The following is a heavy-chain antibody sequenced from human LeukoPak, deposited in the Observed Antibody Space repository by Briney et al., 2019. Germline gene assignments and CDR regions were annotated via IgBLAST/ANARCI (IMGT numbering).Heavy chain of an antibody. D-gene: IGHD3-22*01. V-gene: IGHV3-49*03. CDR1: GFTFGDYA. Sequence: QAGGSLRLSCTASGFTFGDYAMSWFRQAPGKGLEWVGFIRSKAYGGTTEYAASVKGRFTISRDDSKSIAYLQMNSLKTEDTAVYYCTSYYYYDSSGYLPRYWGQGTLVTVSS. J-gene: IGHJ4*02. CDR3: TSYYYYDSSGYLPRY. CDR2: IRSKAYGGTT.